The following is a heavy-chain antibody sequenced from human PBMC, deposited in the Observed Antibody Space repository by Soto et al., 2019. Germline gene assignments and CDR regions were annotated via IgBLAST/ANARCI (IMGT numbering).Heavy chain of an antibody. Sequence: ASVKVSCKASGYTFTSYAMNWVRQAPGQGLEWMGWINTNTGNPTYAQGFTGRFVFSLDTSVSTAYLQICSLKAEDTAVYYCARAPDPVSYDILTGAWFDPWGQGTLVTSPQ. V-gene: IGHV7-4-1*01. J-gene: IGHJ5*02. CDR2: INTNTGNP. D-gene: IGHD3-9*01. CDR1: GYTFTSYA. CDR3: ARAPDPVSYDILTGAWFDP.